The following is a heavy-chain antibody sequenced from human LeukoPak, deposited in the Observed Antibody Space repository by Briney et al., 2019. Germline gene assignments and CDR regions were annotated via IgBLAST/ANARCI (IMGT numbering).Heavy chain of an antibody. CDR3: AREGPSVTPYY. CDR2: IKQDGSEK. V-gene: IGHV3-7*01. Sequence: GGSLRLSCAASGFKFSSNWMSWVRQAPGKGLEWVANIKQDGSEKYYVDSVKGRFTISRDNAKNSLYLQMNSLRAEDTAVYYCAREGPSVTPYYWGQGTLVAVSS. D-gene: IGHD4-17*01. J-gene: IGHJ4*02. CDR1: GFKFSSNW.